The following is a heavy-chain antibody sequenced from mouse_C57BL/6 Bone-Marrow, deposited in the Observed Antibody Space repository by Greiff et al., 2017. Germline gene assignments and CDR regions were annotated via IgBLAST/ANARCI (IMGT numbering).Heavy chain of an antibody. CDR3: AKEQLRLLYYFDY. CDR1: GYTFTSYW. D-gene: IGHD3-2*02. Sequence: QVQLQQPGAELVKPGASVKLSCKASGYTFTSYWMHWVKQRPGQGLEWIGMIHPNSGSTNYNEKFKSKATLTVDKSSSTAYMQLSSLTSEDSAVXYCAKEQLRLLYYFDYWGQGTTLTVSS. J-gene: IGHJ2*01. CDR2: IHPNSGST. V-gene: IGHV1-64*01.